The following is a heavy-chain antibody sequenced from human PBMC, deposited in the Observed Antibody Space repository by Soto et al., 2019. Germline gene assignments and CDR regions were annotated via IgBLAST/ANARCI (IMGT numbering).Heavy chain of an antibody. V-gene: IGHV1-69*04. Sequence: SVKVSCKASGGTFSSYTISWVRQAPGQGLEWMGRIIPILGIANYAQKFQGRVTITADKSTSTAYMELSSMRSEDTAVYYCARDWGGTAYYYYGMDVWGQGTTVTVSS. J-gene: IGHJ6*02. CDR1: GGTFSSYT. D-gene: IGHD3-16*01. CDR2: IIPILGIA. CDR3: ARDWGGTAYYYYGMDV.